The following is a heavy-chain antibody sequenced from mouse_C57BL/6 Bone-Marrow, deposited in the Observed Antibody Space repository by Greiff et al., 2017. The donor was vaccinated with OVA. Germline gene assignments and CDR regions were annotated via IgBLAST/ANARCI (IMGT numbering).Heavy chain of an antibody. V-gene: IGHV1-58*01. J-gene: IGHJ4*01. Sequence: VQLQQSGAELVRPGSSVKMSCKTSGYTFTSYGINWVKQRPGQGLEWLGYIYIGNGYTEYNEKFKGKATLTSDTSSSTTYMQLSSLTSEDSAIYVCASPIAPYEYDDYAMDYWGQGTSVTVSS. CDR1: GYTFTSYG. CDR3: ASPIAPYEYDDYAMDY. D-gene: IGHD2-4*01. CDR2: IYIGNGYT.